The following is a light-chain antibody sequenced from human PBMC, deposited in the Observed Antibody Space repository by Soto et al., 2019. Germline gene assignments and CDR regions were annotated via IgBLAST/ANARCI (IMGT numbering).Light chain of an antibody. CDR1: QSVSSN. CDR3: QQSYSTPRT. CDR2: GAS. Sequence: DIVMTQSPATLSVSPGERATLSCRASQSVSSNLALYQQKPGQAPRLLIYGASTRATGIPARFSGSGSGTEFTLTISSLQSEDFATYYCQQSYSTPRTFGQGTKVDI. J-gene: IGKJ1*01. V-gene: IGKV3-15*01.